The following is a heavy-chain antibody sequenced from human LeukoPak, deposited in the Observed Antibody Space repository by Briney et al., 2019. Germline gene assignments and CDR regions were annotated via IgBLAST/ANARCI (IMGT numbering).Heavy chain of an antibody. Sequence: PSETLSLTCTVSGGSISSYYWSWIRQPAGKGLEWIGRIYTSGSTNYNPSLKSRVTISVDTSKNQFSLELSSVTAADTAVYYCARGQGRYCSGGSCYRSRVADYWGQGTLVTVSS. D-gene: IGHD2-15*01. CDR2: IYTSGST. J-gene: IGHJ4*02. CDR3: ARGQGRYCSGGSCYRSRVADY. CDR1: GGSISSYY. V-gene: IGHV4-4*07.